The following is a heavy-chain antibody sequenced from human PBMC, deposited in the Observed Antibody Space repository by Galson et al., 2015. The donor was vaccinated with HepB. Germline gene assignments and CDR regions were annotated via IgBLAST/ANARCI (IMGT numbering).Heavy chain of an antibody. J-gene: IGHJ3*02. CDR2: IYPGDSDT. CDR1: GYSFTSYW. V-gene: IGHV5-51*01. CDR3: ARPYIAGDYVDAFDI. D-gene: IGHD4-17*01. Sequence: QSGAEVKKPGESLKISCKGSGYSFTSYWIGWVRQMPGKGLEWMGIIYPGDSDTRYSPSFQGQVTISADKSISTAYLQWSSLKASDTAMYYCARPYIAGDYVDAFDIWGQGTMVTVSS.